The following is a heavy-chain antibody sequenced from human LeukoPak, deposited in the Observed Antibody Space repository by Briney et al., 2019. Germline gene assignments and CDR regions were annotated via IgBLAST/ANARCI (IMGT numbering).Heavy chain of an antibody. Sequence: ASVKVSCKASGITVTDYFIHWVRQAPGQGLEWMGWIHPGRGDTNIAQKFQGRVSLTRDMSISTAYMELSRLTSDDTAVYYCARDHNWGPDYWGQGTLVSVSS. CDR1: GITVTDYF. V-gene: IGHV1-2*02. CDR2: IHPGRGDT. CDR3: ARDHNWGPDY. D-gene: IGHD7-27*01. J-gene: IGHJ4*02.